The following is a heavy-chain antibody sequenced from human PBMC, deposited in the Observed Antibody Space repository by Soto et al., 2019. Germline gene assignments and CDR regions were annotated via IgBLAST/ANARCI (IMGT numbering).Heavy chain of an antibody. D-gene: IGHD3-22*01. Sequence: QVQLQESGPGLVKPSQTLSLTCTVSGGSISSGGYYWSWIRQHPGKGLEWIGYIYYSGSTYYNPSLKSRVTISVDTSKNQYSMKLSSVTAADTAVYYCARRKDDIWFDPWGQGTLVTVSS. CDR3: ARRKDDIWFDP. CDR2: IYYSGST. V-gene: IGHV4-31*03. CDR1: GGSISSGGYY. J-gene: IGHJ5*02.